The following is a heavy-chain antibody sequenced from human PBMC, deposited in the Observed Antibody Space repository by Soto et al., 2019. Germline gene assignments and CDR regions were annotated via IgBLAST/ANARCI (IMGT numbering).Heavy chain of an antibody. V-gene: IGHV4-39*01. J-gene: IGHJ4*02. CDR1: GGSISSSSYY. Sequence: QLQLQESGPGLVKPSETLSLTCTVSGGSISSSSYYWGWIRQPPGKGLEWIGRIYYSGSTYYNPSLKSRVTISVDTSKNQFSLKLSSVTAADTAVYYCARQEGYCSGGSCYVTYWGQGTLVTVSS. CDR3: ARQEGYCSGGSCYVTY. D-gene: IGHD2-15*01. CDR2: IYYSGST.